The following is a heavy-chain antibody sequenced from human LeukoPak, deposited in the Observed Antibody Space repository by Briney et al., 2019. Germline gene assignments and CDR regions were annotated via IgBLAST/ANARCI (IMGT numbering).Heavy chain of an antibody. CDR1: GFTFSTYG. D-gene: IGHD2-15*01. Sequence: GGSLRLSCSASGFTFSTYGMHWVRQAPGKGLEWVAFIRYDGSDKYYADSVKGRFTISRDNSENTVYLQMNSLRTEDTAVYSCARAVVPYYYYMDVWGKGTTVTVSS. CDR2: IRYDGSDK. CDR3: ARAVVPYYYYMDV. J-gene: IGHJ6*03. V-gene: IGHV3-30*02.